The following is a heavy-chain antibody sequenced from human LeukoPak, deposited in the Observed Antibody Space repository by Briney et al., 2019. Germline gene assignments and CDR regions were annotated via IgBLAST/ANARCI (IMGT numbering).Heavy chain of an antibody. Sequence: PSETLSLTCTVSSDSISSSNYYWGWVRQPPGKGLEWIGDIYYSGRTYYNSSLESRLTLSVDTSRNQFSLKLSSVSASDAAAYYCARRRYYDSTGYLDWGQGTLVSVSP. CDR1: SDSISSSNYY. V-gene: IGHV4-39*01. CDR2: IYYSGRT. CDR3: ARRRYYDSTGYLD. D-gene: IGHD3-22*01. J-gene: IGHJ1*01.